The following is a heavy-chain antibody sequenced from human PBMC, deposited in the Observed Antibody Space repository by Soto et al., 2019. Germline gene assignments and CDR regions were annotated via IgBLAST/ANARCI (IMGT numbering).Heavy chain of an antibody. Sequence: SETLSLTCAVSGVSISSGGYSWSWIRQPPGKGLEWIGYIYHSGSTYYNPSLKSRVTISVDRSKNQFSLKLSSVTAADTAVYYCARDKITGLFAYWGQGALVTVSS. CDR2: IYHSGST. D-gene: IGHD2-8*02. CDR1: GVSISSGGYS. J-gene: IGHJ4*02. CDR3: ARDKITGLFAY. V-gene: IGHV4-30-2*01.